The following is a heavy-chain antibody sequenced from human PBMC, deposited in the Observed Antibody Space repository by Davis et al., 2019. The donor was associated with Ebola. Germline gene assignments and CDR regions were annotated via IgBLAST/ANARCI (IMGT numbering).Heavy chain of an antibody. CDR2: ITSNGATT. D-gene: IGHD1-14*01. V-gene: IGHV3-64D*06. CDR3: VKGSITTTVVAYFDS. CDR1: GFMFSAYA. Sequence: GGSLRLSCSVSGFMFSAYAMYWVRQAPGKGLQYVAGITSNGATTHYAASMKDRFIISRDNSKNALYLQMSSLGVDDTAVYFCVKGSITTTVVAYFDSWGQGTLVTVSS. J-gene: IGHJ4*02.